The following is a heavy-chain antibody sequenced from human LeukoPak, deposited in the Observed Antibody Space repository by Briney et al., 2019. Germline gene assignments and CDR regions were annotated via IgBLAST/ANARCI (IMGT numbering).Heavy chain of an antibody. CDR3: ARHRGYGDYGPGYYYYYGMDV. CDR2: IYPGDSDT. CDR1: GYSFTSYW. Sequence: GESLKISCKGSGYSFTSYWIGRVRQMPGKGLEWMGIIYPGDSDTRYSPSFQGQVTISADKSISTAYLQWSSLKASDTAMYYCARHRGYGDYGPGYYYYYGMDVWGQGTTVTVSS. J-gene: IGHJ6*02. V-gene: IGHV5-51*01. D-gene: IGHD4-17*01.